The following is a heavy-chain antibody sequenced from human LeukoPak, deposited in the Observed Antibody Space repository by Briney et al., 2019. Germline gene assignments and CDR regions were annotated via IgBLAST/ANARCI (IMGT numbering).Heavy chain of an antibody. Sequence: SETLSLTCAVSGYSISSSNWWGWIRQPPGKGLEWIGYIYYSGSTNYNPPLKSRVTISVDTSKNQFSLKLSSVTAADTAVYYCASLESEWLLPYYYYYYMDVWGKGTTVTVSS. CDR2: IYYSGST. D-gene: IGHD3-3*01. CDR3: ASLESEWLLPYYYYYYMDV. CDR1: GYSISSSNW. V-gene: IGHV4-28*01. J-gene: IGHJ6*03.